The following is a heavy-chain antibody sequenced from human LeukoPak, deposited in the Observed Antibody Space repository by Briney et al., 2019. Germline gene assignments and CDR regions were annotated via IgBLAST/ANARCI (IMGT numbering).Heavy chain of an antibody. CDR2: IYSGGST. D-gene: IGHD5-12*01. CDR3: ARGIVATDPPRY. CDR1: GFTFSSYG. Sequence: PGRSLRLSCTAAGFTFSSYGMHWVRQAPGKGLEWVSVIYSGGSTYYADSVKGRFTISRDNSKNTLYLQMNSLRAEDTAVYYCARGIVATDPPRYWGQGTLVTVSS. V-gene: IGHV3-53*01. J-gene: IGHJ4*02.